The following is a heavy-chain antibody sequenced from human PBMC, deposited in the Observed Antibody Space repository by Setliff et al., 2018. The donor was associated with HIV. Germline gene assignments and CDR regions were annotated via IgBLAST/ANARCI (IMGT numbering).Heavy chain of an antibody. CDR2: IIPILGIA. J-gene: IGHJ3*02. Sequence: GASVKVSCKASGGTFSSYTISWVRQAPGQGLEWMGRIIPILGIANYAQKFQGRVTITADTSTRTAYMELRSLRSDDTAVYYCARVGPVLRYFDWLFQSNAFDIWGQGTMVTVSS. D-gene: IGHD3-9*01. V-gene: IGHV1-69*02. CDR3: ARVGPVLRYFDWLFQSNAFDI. CDR1: GGTFSSYT.